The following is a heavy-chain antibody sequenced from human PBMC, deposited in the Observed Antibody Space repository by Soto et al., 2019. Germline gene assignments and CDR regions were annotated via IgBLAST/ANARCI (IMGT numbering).Heavy chain of an antibody. CDR1: GFTFSNYV. Sequence: VQLVESGGGVVQPGRSLRLSGAASGFTFSNYVKQWVRQAPGKGLEWVAVISYDGSSKFYADSEGRFTISRDNSKHTLYLQMNSLRAEHTAVYYCKNGRRQPPPLDWGQGTLVTVSS. J-gene: IGHJ4*02. CDR3: KNGRRQPPPLD. D-gene: IGHD1-26*01. V-gene: IGHV3-30*18. CDR2: ISYDGSSK.